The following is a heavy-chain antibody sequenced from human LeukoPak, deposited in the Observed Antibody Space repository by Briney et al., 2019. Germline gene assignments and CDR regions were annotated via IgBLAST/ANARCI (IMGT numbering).Heavy chain of an antibody. J-gene: IGHJ4*02. Sequence: SETLSLTCAVYGGSFSGYYWSWIRQPPGKGLEWIGEINHSGTTNYNPSLKSRVSISVDTSKNQSSLKLSSVTAADTAVYYCARGRLRYSSGWYSSPSDYWGQGTLVTVSS. D-gene: IGHD6-19*01. CDR2: INHSGTT. V-gene: IGHV4-34*01. CDR3: ARGRLRYSSGWYSSPSDY. CDR1: GGSFSGYY.